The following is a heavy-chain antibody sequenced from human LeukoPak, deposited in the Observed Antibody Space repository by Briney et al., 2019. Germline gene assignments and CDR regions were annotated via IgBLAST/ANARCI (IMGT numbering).Heavy chain of an antibody. CDR1: GXSISSYY. J-gene: IGHJ3*02. V-gene: IGHV4-59*01. CDR3: ARARYVNSFYAFDI. Sequence: PSETLSLTCTVSGXSISSYYWSWIRLPPGKGREWIGYLSKSGNTNYSPSLKSRVTIFGDTSKNQFFLKLSSVTAADMAVYYCARARYVNSFYAFDIWGQGTLVTVSS. CDR2: LSKSGNT. D-gene: IGHD3-9*01.